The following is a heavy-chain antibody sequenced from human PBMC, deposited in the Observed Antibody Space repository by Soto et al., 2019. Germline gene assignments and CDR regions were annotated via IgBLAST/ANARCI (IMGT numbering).Heavy chain of an antibody. V-gene: IGHV3-64*01. D-gene: IGHD2-15*01. J-gene: IGHJ2*01. CDR2: ISSNGGST. CDR1: GFTFSSYA. Sequence: GGSLRLSCASSGFTFSSYAMHWVRQAPGKGLEYVSAISSNGGSTYYANSVKGRFTISRDNSKNTLYLQMGSLRAEDMAVYYCARDWGKSCSGGSCYLYWYFDLWGRGTLVTVSS. CDR3: ARDWGKSCSGGSCYLYWYFDL.